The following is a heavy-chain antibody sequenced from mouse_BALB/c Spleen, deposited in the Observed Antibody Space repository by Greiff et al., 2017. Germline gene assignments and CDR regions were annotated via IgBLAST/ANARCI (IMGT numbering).Heavy chain of an antibody. CDR2: IRLKSDNYAT. J-gene: IGHJ2*01. D-gene: IGHD2-1*01. CDR3: TSTYARYFDY. V-gene: IGHV6-6*02. Sequence: EVMLVESGGGLVQPGGSMKISCVASGFTFSSYWMSWVRQSPEKGLEWVAEIRLKSDNYATHYAESVKGKFTISRDDSKSRLYLQMHSLRAEDTGIYYCTSTYARYFDYWGQGTTLTVSS. CDR1: GFTFSSYW.